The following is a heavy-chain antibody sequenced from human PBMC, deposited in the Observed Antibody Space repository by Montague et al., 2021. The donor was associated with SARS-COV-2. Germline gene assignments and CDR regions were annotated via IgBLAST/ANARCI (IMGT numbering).Heavy chain of an antibody. Sequence: SETLSLTCTVSGGSVSGTSYYWACIRQPTGKGLEWIVNIHHSGTTFYNLSLQSRVTISVDTSKNEVSLKLNSVTAADTSVYYWARQGGPAGKHWFDRWGQGTRVTVSS. CDR1: GGSVSGTSYY. D-gene: IGHD2-2*01. J-gene: IGHJ5*02. CDR3: ARQGGPAGKHWFDR. V-gene: IGHV4-39*01. CDR2: IHHSGTT.